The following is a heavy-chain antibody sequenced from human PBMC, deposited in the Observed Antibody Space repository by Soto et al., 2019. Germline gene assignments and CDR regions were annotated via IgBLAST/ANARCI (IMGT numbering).Heavy chain of an antibody. Sequence: ASVKVSCKASGYTFTSYDINWVRQATGQGLEWMGWMNPNSGNTGYAQKFQGRVTMTRNTSISTAYMELSSLRSEDTAVYYCARDCSGGSCFVQVRRYYYYYYMDVWGKGTTVTVSS. CDR2: MNPNSGNT. CDR1: GYTFTSYD. CDR3: ARDCSGGSCFVQVRRYYYYYYMDV. D-gene: IGHD2-15*01. V-gene: IGHV1-8*01. J-gene: IGHJ6*03.